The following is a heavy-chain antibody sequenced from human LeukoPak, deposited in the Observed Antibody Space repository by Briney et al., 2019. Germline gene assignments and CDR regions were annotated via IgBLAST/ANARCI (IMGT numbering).Heavy chain of an antibody. CDR3: AKDYTRGYSYGYRSTYFDY. J-gene: IGHJ4*02. CDR1: GFTFSSYG. D-gene: IGHD5-18*01. CDR2: IRYDGSNK. Sequence: GGSLRLSCAASGFTFSSYGMHWVRQAPGKGLEWVAFIRYDGSNKYYADSVKGRFTISRDNSKNTLYLQMNSLRAEDTAVYYCAKDYTRGYSYGYRSTYFDYWGQGTLVTVSS. V-gene: IGHV3-30*02.